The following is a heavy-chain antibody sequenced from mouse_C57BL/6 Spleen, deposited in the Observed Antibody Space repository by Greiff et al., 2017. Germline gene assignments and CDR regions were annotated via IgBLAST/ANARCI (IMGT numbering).Heavy chain of an antibody. Sequence: EVQRVESEGGLVQPGSSMKLSCTASGFTFSDYYMAWVRQVPEKGLEWVANINYDGSSTYYLDSLKSRFIISRDNAKNILYLQRSSLKSEDTATYYCARDYYGYWYFDVWGTGTTVTVSS. CDR3: ARDYYGYWYFDV. CDR1: GFTFSDYY. J-gene: IGHJ1*03. V-gene: IGHV5-16*01. CDR2: INYDGSST. D-gene: IGHD1-1*01.